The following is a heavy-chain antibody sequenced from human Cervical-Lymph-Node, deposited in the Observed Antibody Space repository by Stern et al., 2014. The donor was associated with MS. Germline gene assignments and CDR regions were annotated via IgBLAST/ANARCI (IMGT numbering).Heavy chain of an antibody. CDR1: GFVFRSYA. J-gene: IGHJ4*02. CDR2: ITYDGGDK. V-gene: IGHV3-30*10. D-gene: IGHD1-26*01. CDR3: AKGGSGSYVD. Sequence: VQLVESGGGVVQPGRSLRLSCAASGFVFRSYALHWVRQAPGTGLEWVALITYDGGDKYYTDSVKGRFTVSRDNSNNTVDLEMNSLRLEDTAVYYCAKGGSGSYVDWGQGSLVTVSS.